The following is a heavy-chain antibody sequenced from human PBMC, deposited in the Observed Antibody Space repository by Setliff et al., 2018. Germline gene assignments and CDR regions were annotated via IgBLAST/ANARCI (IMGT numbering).Heavy chain of an antibody. Sequence: SETLSLTCAVSGGSISSPNWWNWVRQPPGKGLEWIGEIYHSGTTNYNPSLKSRVTMSVDKSRNQFSLRLTSVTAADTAMYYCASRDYYDNRGSLDFWGQGTLVTVSS. CDR1: GGSISSPNW. CDR2: IYHSGTT. D-gene: IGHD3-22*01. V-gene: IGHV4-4*02. J-gene: IGHJ4*02. CDR3: ASRDYYDNRGSLDF.